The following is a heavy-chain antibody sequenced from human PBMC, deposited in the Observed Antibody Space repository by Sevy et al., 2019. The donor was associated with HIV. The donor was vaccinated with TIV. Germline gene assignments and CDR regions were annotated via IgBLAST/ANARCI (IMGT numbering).Heavy chain of an antibody. CDR2: IQTSGHT. CDR1: GDSISTYY. D-gene: IGHD3-10*01. Sequence: ETLSLTCIVSGDSISTYYWSWIRQSAGRGLEWIGRIQTSGHTNYNPSLKSRVTMSVDTSKNQIYLKLSSVTAADTAVYYWAGGLGRGGSGSYFDPWGQGTLVTVSS. J-gene: IGHJ5*02. V-gene: IGHV4-4*07. CDR3: AGGLGRGGSGSYFDP.